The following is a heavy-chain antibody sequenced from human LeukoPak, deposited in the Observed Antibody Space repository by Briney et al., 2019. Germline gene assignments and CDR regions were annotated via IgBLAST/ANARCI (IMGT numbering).Heavy chain of an antibody. CDR2: IYYSGST. V-gene: IGHV4-59*01. Sequence: PSETLSLTCTVSGGSISSYYWSWIRQPPGKGLKWIGYIYYSGSTSYSPSLRSRVTISVDTSKNQFSLKLSSVTAADTAVYYCARRSRKERWFGESIKNSYYYMDVWGKGTTVTISS. D-gene: IGHD3-10*01. CDR1: GGSISSYY. CDR3: ARRSRKERWFGESIKNSYYYMDV. J-gene: IGHJ6*03.